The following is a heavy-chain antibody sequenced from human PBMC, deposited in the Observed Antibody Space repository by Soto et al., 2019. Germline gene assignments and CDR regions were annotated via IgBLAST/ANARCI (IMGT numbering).Heavy chain of an antibody. CDR1: GGSISSSSYY. CDR2: IYYSGST. J-gene: IGHJ4*02. D-gene: IGHD3-9*01. Sequence: NPSETLSLTCTVSGGSISSSSYYWGWIRQPPGKGLEWIGYIYYSGSTNYNPSLKSLVTISVVTSKNQFSLKLSSVTAADTAVYYCARGGWYYDILTGYSQLFDYWGQGTLVTVSS. V-gene: IGHV4-61*05. CDR3: ARGGWYYDILTGYSQLFDY.